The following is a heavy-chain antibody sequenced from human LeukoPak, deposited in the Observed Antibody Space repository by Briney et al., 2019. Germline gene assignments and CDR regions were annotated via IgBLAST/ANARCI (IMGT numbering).Heavy chain of an antibody. V-gene: IGHV4-4*07. D-gene: IGHD5-18*01. CDR1: GGSISSYY. CDR3: ARGPPLDTAMAPHYYYMDV. CDR2: IYTSGST. Sequence: SETLSLTCTVSGGSISSYYWSWIRQPAGKGLEWIGRIYTSGSTNYNPSLKSRVTMSVDTSKNQFSLKLSSVTAADTAVYYCARGPPLDTAMAPHYYYMDVWGKGTTVTVSS. J-gene: IGHJ6*03.